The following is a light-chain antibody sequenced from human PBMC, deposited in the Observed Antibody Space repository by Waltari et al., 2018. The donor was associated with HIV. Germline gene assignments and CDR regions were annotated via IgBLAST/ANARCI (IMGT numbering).Light chain of an antibody. CDR2: DAS. J-gene: IGKJ4*01. CDR1: QGISNY. V-gene: IGKV1-12*01. Sequence: VGDKVTISCHATQGISNYLAWYQQKPGTAPHLLIYDASRLQGGVPSRFTGTGSGTDFTLTIINLQPEDFAVYYCQQASSFPHTFGGGTRV. CDR3: QQASSFPHT.